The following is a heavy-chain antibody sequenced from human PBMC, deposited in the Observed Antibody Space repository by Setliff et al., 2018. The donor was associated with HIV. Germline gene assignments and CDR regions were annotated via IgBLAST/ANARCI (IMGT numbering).Heavy chain of an antibody. CDR3: ARMPQYYAFWSGYYKSDFDI. Sequence: SETLSLTCTVSGGSFSDYYRSWIRQPPGKGLEWIGYIYTSGSTNYNPSLKSRVTMSVDTSKNQFSLKLSSVTAADTAVYYCARMPQYYAFWSGYYKSDFDIWGQGTMVTVSS. V-gene: IGHV4-4*09. CDR2: IYTSGST. CDR1: GGSFSDYY. J-gene: IGHJ3*02. D-gene: IGHD3-3*01.